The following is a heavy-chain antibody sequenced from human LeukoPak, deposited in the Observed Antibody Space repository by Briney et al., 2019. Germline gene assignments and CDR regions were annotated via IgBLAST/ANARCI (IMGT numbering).Heavy chain of an antibody. D-gene: IGHD3-22*01. CDR3: ARGVYYYDSSGYYYAEYFQH. V-gene: IGHV3-53*01. Sequence: GGSLRLSCAASGFTVSSNYMSWVRQAPGKGLEWVSVIYSTNTTYYADSVKGRFTLSRDNSENTLYLQMNSLRAEDTAVYYCARGVYYYDSSGYYYAEYFQHWGQGTLVTVSS. CDR1: GFTVSSNY. J-gene: IGHJ1*01. CDR2: IYSTNTT.